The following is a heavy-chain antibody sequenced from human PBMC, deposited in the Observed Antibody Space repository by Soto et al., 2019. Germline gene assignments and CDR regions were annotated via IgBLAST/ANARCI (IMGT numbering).Heavy chain of an antibody. J-gene: IGHJ4*02. CDR3: ARAWFGELSYFDY. D-gene: IGHD3-10*01. CDR2: IYYSGST. CDR1: GGSISSYY. V-gene: IGHV4-59*01. Sequence: QVQLQESGPGLVKPSETLSLTCTVSGGSISSYYWSWIRQPPGKGLEWIGYIYYSGSTNYNPSLKSRVTISVDTSKNQFSLKLSSVTAADTAVYYCARAWFGELSYFDYWGQGTLVTVSS.